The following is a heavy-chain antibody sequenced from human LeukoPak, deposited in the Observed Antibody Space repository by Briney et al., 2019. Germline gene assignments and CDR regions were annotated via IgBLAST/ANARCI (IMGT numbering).Heavy chain of an antibody. CDR2: IYSSGST. D-gene: IGHD5-18*01. CDR3: ARTTEGGYTYDYFYYYYMDV. J-gene: IGHJ6*03. Sequence: SETLSLTCTVSGASISGSGYYWGWIRQPPGKGLEWIGSIYSSGSTYYNASLQSRVTISIETSKNQISLRLDSVTAADTAVYFCARTTEGGYTYDYFYYYYMDVWGKGTTVTISS. CDR1: GASISGSGYY. V-gene: IGHV4-39*07.